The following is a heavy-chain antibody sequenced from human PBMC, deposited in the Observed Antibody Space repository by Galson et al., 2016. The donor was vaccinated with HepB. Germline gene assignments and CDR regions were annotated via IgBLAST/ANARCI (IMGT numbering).Heavy chain of an antibody. CDR1: GFIFDDYY. D-gene: IGHD2-8*01. J-gene: IGHJ4*02. CDR2: ISGSSDYR. Sequence: SLRLSCAASGFIFDDYYVSWIRQAPGKGLECISYISGSSDYRDYADSVKGRFPISRDSAKKSVYLQMTRLRVEDTAVYYCARGETRGVSPFDSWGRGTLVTVSS. CDR3: ARGETRGVSPFDS. V-gene: IGHV3-11*06.